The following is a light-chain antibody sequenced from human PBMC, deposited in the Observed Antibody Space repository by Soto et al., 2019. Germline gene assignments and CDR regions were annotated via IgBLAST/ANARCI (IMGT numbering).Light chain of an antibody. CDR1: QSISDT. V-gene: IGKV3-15*01. J-gene: IGKJ5*01. CDR3: QQRSNWPIT. CDR2: GAS. Sequence: ETVMTQSPATLSVSPGGRATLSCRASQSISDTLAWYQQKPGQAPRLLIHGASTRATGFPARFSGSGSGTDFTLTISRLEPEDFAVYYCQQRSNWPITFGQGTRLEI.